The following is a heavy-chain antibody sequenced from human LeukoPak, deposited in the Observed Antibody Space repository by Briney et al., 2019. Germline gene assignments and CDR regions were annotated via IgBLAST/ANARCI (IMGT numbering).Heavy chain of an antibody. CDR3: AKDPTGYYYDSSGYYGGY. Sequence: GGSLRLSCAASGFTFSSYGMHWVRQAPGKGLEWVAVISYDGSNKYYADSVKGRFTISRDNSKNTLYLQMNSLRAEDTAVYYCAKDPTGYYYDSSGYYGGYWGQGTLVTVSS. CDR1: GFTFSSYG. CDR2: ISYDGSNK. J-gene: IGHJ4*02. D-gene: IGHD3-22*01. V-gene: IGHV3-30*18.